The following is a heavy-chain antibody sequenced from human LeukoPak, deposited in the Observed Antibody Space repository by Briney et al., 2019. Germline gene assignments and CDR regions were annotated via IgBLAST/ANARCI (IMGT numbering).Heavy chain of an antibody. Sequence: GGSLKLSCEPSIFVFSEYYMHWVRLAPGKGLEWLAVITNDGSRQFYADSVKGRFTVSRDNSKSLLFLQMESLRHDDTGIYYCAKGRRTGFVDYWGQGALVTVSS. CDR3: AKGRRTGFVDY. D-gene: IGHD1-1*01. J-gene: IGHJ4*02. CDR1: IFVFSEYY. V-gene: IGHV3-30*18. CDR2: ITNDGSRQ.